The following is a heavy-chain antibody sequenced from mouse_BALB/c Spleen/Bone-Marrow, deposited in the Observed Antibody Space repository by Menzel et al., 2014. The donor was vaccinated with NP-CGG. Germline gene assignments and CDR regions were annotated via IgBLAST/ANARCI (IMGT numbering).Heavy chain of an antibody. CDR1: GFAFXSYD. J-gene: IGHJ2*01. Sequence: EVKVEESGGGLVKPGGSLKLSCAASGFAFXSYDMSWVRQPPEKRLEWVATISSGGSYTYYPDSVKGRFTISRDNARNTLYLQMSSLRSEDTALYYCARPLTGAYFDYWGQGTTLTVSS. CDR3: ARPLTGAYFDY. CDR2: ISSGGSYT. D-gene: IGHD4-1*01. V-gene: IGHV5-9*02.